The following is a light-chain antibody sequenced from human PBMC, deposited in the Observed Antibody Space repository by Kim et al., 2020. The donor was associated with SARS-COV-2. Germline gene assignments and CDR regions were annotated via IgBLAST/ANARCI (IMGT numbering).Light chain of an antibody. CDR2: GAS. V-gene: IGKV3-20*01. CDR3: QQYGGSPSYT. J-gene: IGKJ2*01. CDR1: QSTSTNY. Sequence: CPGDRATLSCRASQSTSTNYLTWYQQKPGQPPRLLIYGASNRATGIPDRFSGSGSGPDFTLTISRLEPEDFAVYYCQQYGGSPSYTFGQGTKLEI.